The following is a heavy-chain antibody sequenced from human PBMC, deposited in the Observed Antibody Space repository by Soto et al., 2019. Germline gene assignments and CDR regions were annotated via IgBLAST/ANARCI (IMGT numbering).Heavy chain of an antibody. CDR2: INGDGTGT. CDR3: GRGVSGIYRLDY. V-gene: IGHV3-74*01. D-gene: IGHD3-16*02. CDR1: GFTFSNYW. J-gene: IGHJ4*02. Sequence: EVQLVESGGGLVQPGGSLRLSCAASGFTFSNYWMHWVRQAPGKGLVWVSRINGDGTGTNYADSVKGQFTISRDNAKNTLYLQMNSLRAVDTAVYYCGRGVSGIYRLDYWGQGTLVTVSS.